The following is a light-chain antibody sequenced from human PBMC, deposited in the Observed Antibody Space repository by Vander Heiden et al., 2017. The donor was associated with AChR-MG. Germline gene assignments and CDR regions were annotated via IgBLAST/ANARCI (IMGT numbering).Light chain of an antibody. J-gene: IGLJ2*01. CDR2: EVS. CDR1: SSDVGSYNL. V-gene: IGLV2-23*02. Sequence: QSALTQPASVSGSPGQSITISCTGTSSDVGSYNLVSWYQQHPGKAPKLMIDEVSKRPSGGSNRFSGSKSGNTASLTISGLQAEDEADYYCCSYAGSSTFVVFGGGTKLTVL. CDR3: CSYAGSSTFVV.